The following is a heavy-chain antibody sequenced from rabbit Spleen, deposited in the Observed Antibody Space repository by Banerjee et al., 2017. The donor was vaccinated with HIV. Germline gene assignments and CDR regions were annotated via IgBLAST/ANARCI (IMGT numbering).Heavy chain of an antibody. Sequence: EQLEESGGGLVQPEGSLTLTCKASGVSLHDKDVMCWVRQAPGKGLEWIACINIVTGKSVYASWAKGRFTMSRTSSTTVTLQMTSLTAADTATYFCARDTGSSFSSYGMDLWGPGTLVTVS. D-gene: IGHD8-1*01. J-gene: IGHJ6*01. CDR3: ARDTGSSFSSYGMDL. CDR2: INIVTGKS. V-gene: IGHV1S45*01. CDR1: GVSLHDKDV.